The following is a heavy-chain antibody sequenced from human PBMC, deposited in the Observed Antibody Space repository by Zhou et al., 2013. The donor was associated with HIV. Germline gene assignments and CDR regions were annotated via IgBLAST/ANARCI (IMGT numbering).Heavy chain of an antibody. J-gene: IGHJ4*02. CDR3: ARDSFPSMGDPFPNDY. CDR2: IIPIFGTA. Sequence: QVQLVQSGPEVKKPGASVKVSCKASGGTFSSYAISWVRQAPGQGLEWMGRIIPIFGTANYAQKFQGRVTITTDESTSTAYMELRSLRSDDTAVYYCARDSFPSMGDPFPNDYWGQGTLVTVSS. D-gene: IGHD2-21*02. V-gene: IGHV1-69*05. CDR1: GGTFSSYA.